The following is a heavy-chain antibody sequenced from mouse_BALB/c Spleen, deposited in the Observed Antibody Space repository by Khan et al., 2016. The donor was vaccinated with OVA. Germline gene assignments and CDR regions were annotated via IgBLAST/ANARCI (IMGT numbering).Heavy chain of an antibody. V-gene: IGHV9-3-1*01. CDR2: INTYTGEP. D-gene: IGHD6-1*01. CDR1: GYTFTNYG. Sequence: QIQLVQSGPELKKPGETVKISCKASGYTFTNYGMNWVKQAPGKGLKWMGWINTYTGEPTYADDFKGRFAFSLETSANTAYLQHKHINNEDTATYCCARSASDWFFDVWGAGTTVTVSS. J-gene: IGHJ1*01. CDR3: ARSASDWFFDV.